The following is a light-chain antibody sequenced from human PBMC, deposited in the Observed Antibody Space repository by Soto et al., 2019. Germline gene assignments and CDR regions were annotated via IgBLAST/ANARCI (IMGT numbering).Light chain of an antibody. J-gene: IGKJ1*01. CDR2: GAS. V-gene: IGKV3-20*01. CDR1: QSVSSSY. Sequence: VLTQSPGTLSSSPGERATLSCRASQSVSSSYLAWYQQKPGQAPRLLIYGASSRATGIPDRFSGSGSGTDFTLTINRLEPEDFAVYYCQQYGDLPWTFGQGTKVEI. CDR3: QQYGDLPWT.